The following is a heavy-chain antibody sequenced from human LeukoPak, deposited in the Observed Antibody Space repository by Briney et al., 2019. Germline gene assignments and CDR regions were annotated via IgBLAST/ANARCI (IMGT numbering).Heavy chain of an antibody. Sequence: SETLSLTCTVSGGSISSGGYYWSWTRQHPGKGLEWIGYIYYSGSTYYNPSLKSRVTISVDTSKNQFSLKLSSVTAADTAVYYCARDPTYYYGSGSWGQGTMVTVSS. CDR2: IYYSGST. CDR3: ARDPTYYYGSGS. V-gene: IGHV4-31*03. D-gene: IGHD3-10*01. CDR1: GGSISSGGYY. J-gene: IGHJ3*01.